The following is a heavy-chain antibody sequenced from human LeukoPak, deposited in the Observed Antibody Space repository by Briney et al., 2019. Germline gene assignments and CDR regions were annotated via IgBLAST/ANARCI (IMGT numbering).Heavy chain of an antibody. CDR3: ARAGWFSTTWHFDY. J-gene: IGHJ4*02. Sequence: SETLSLTCTVSGDSISLCYWRWIRHPPEKGLVWFGYIYHTRSTKSNPYLKSRVTISVDTSKKQFSLNLSSVTAADTAAYYCARAGWFSTTWHFDYWGQGILVTVSS. V-gene: IGHV4-59*13. CDR2: IYHTRST. CDR1: GDSISLCY. D-gene: IGHD6-19*01.